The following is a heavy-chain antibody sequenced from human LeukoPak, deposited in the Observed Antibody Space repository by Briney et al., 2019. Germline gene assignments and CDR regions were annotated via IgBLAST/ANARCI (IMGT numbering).Heavy chain of an antibody. V-gene: IGHV4-34*01. J-gene: IGHJ5*02. CDR3: AKSLYGSGSYYNWFDP. D-gene: IGHD3-10*01. CDR1: GGSISSYY. CDR2: INHRGST. Sequence: PLETLSLTCTVSGGSISSYYWSWIRQPPGKGLEWIGEINHRGSTNYNPSLKRRVTISLDTSKNQFSLKLSSVTAADTAVYYCAKSLYGSGSYYNWFDPWGQGTLVTVSS.